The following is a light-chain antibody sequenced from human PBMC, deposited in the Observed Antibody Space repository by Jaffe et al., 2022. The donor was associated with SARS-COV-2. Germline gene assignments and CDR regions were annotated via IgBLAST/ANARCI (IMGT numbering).Light chain of an antibody. J-gene: IGKJ2*01. CDR2: GAS. V-gene: IGKV1-39*01. Sequence: DIQMTQSPSSLSASVGDRVTITCRASQTTAYFVNWYQQKPGKAPKILIYGASNLQSGVPSRFRGSASGTDYTLTISNLQPQDFATYFCQQTYRSPFTFGQGTRLEI. CDR1: QTTAYF. CDR3: QQTYRSPFT.